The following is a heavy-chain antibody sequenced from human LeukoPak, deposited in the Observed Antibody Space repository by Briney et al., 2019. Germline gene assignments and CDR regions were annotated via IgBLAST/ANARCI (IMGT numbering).Heavy chain of an antibody. CDR3: ARGVYIAAAQYAY. CDR2: IYYSGTT. D-gene: IGHD6-13*01. CDR1: GGSISSYY. V-gene: IGHV4-59*01. J-gene: IGHJ4*02. Sequence: PSETLSLTCTVSGGSISSYYWSWIRQPPGKGLEWIGYIYYSGTTNYNPSLKSRVTISVDTSKNQFSLKLSSVTAADTAVYYCARGVYIAAAQYAYWGQGTLVTFSS.